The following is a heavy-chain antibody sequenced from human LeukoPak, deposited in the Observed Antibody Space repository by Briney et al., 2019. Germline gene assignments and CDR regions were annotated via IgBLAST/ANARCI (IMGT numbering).Heavy chain of an antibody. CDR1: GYIFTTYY. Sequence: ASVKVSCKASGYIFTTYYVHWVRQAPGQGLEWVGIINPSGGRRTYAQKFQGRVTMTRDTSTSTVYMELSSLTSEDTAVYYCARGVTLTTRPEIWAGDYWGQGTLVTVPS. CDR3: ARGVTLTTRPEIWAGDY. CDR2: INPSGGRR. J-gene: IGHJ4*02. V-gene: IGHV1-46*01. D-gene: IGHD6-6*01.